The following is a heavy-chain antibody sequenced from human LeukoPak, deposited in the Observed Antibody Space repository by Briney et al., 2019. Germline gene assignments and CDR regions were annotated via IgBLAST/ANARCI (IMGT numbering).Heavy chain of an antibody. CDR2: INHSGST. CDR1: GGSFSGYY. Sequence: PSETLSLTCAVYGGSFSGYYWSWIRQPPWKGLEWIGEINHSGSTNYNPSLKSRVTISVDTSKNQFSLKLSSVTAADTAVYYCARRATHRPFDPWGQGTLVTVSS. J-gene: IGHJ5*02. CDR3: ARRATHRPFDP. D-gene: IGHD1-14*01. V-gene: IGHV4-34*01.